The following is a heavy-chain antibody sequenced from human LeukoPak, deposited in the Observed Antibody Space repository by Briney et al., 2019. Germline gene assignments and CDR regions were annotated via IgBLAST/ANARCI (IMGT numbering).Heavy chain of an antibody. D-gene: IGHD3-16*01. V-gene: IGHV3-23*01. J-gene: IGHJ6*02. CDR1: GFTFRSYG. CDR2: MSGNGGST. Sequence: GGSLRLSCAASGFTFRSYGMHWVRQAPGKGLEWVSVMSGNGGSTYYADSVKGRFTISRDNSKNTLYLQINSLRAEDTAVYYCAKDMSRYYNYGMDVWGQGTTVTVSS. CDR3: AKDMSRYYNYGMDV.